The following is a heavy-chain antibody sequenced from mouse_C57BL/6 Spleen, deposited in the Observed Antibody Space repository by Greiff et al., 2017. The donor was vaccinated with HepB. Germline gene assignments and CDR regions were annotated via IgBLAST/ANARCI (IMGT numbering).Heavy chain of an antibody. V-gene: IGHV1-59*01. Sequence: QVQLQQPGAELVRPGPSVKLSCKASGYTFTSYWMHWVKQRPGQGLEWIGVIDPSDSYTNYNQKFKGKATLTVDTSSSTAYMQLSSLTSEDSAVYYCARRGLTVLFDYWGQGSTLTVSS. D-gene: IGHD4-1*01. CDR1: GYTFTSYW. CDR3: ARRGLTVLFDY. CDR2: IDPSDSYT. J-gene: IGHJ2*01.